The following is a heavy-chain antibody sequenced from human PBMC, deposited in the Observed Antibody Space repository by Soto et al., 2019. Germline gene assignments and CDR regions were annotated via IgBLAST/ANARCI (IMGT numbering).Heavy chain of an antibody. CDR2: INAGNGNT. Sequence: ASVKVSCKASGYTFTSNAMHWVRQAPGQRLEWMGWINAGNGNTKYSQKFQGRVTITRDTSASTAYMELSSLRSEDTAVYYCARKLKYSSGCYEWFDPWGQGTLVTVSS. CDR1: GYTFTSNA. V-gene: IGHV1-3*01. J-gene: IGHJ5*02. CDR3: ARKLKYSSGCYEWFDP. D-gene: IGHD6-19*01.